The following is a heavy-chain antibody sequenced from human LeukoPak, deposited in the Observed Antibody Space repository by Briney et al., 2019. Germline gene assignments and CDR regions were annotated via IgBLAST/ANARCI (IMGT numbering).Heavy chain of an antibody. J-gene: IGHJ6*02. CDR3: AKAGLLWFAESWMDV. Sequence: GGSLRLSCAASGFIFSTYWMSWVRQAPGKGLEWVANIKEEGSESHYVDSVKGRFTISRDNAKNSLYLQMNSLRAEDTAVYFCAKAGLLWFAESWMDVWGQGTTVTVSS. CDR1: GFIFSTYW. CDR2: IKEEGSES. V-gene: IGHV3-7*01. D-gene: IGHD3-10*01.